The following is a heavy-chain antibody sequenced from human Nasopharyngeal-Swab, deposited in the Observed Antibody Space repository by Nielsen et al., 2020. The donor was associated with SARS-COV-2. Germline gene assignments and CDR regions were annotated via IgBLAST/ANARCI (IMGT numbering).Heavy chain of an antibody. CDR2: IPYDGSNK. CDR1: GFTFSSYA. J-gene: IGHJ6*02. V-gene: IGHV3-30-3*01. Sequence: GGSLRLSCAASGFTFSSYAMHWVRQAPGKGLEWVAVIPYDGSNKYYADSVKGRFTISRDNSKNTLYLQMNSLRAEDTAVYYCARSYYGAYYYGMDVWGQGTTVTVSS. D-gene: IGHD4-17*01. CDR3: ARSYYGAYYYGMDV.